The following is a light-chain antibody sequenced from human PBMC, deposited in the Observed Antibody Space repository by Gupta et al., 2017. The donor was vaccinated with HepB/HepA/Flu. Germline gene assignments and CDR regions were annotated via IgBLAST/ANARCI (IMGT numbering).Light chain of an antibody. Sequence: EIVLTQSPGTLSLSPGERATLSCRASQSVRSSYLAWYQQKPSQAPRLLIYGASSRATGIPDRFSGSGSGTDFTLTISRLEPEDFAVYYCQQDGSSPWTFGQGTKVEIK. CDR2: GAS. CDR3: QQDGSSPWT. CDR1: QSVRSSY. J-gene: IGKJ1*01. V-gene: IGKV3-20*01.